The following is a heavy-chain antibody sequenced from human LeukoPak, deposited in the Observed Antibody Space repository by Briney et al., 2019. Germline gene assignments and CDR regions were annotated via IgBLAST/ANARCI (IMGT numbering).Heavy chain of an antibody. D-gene: IGHD3-22*01. CDR3: ARDEGSAYPFDY. CDR1: GGSISSYY. J-gene: IGHJ4*02. V-gene: IGHV4-59*12. CDR2: IYYSGST. Sequence: SETLSLACTVSGGSISSYYWSWIRQPPGKGLEWIGSIYYSGSTYYNPSLKSRVTISVDTSKNQFSLNLNSVTAADTAVYFCARDEGSAYPFDYWGQGTLVTVSS.